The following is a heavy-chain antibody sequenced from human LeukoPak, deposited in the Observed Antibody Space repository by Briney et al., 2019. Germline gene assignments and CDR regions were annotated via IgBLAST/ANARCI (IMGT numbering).Heavy chain of an antibody. Sequence: ASVKVSCKASGYTFTNYGISWVRQAPGQGPEWMGYIIAYNGNTNYAQNFQGRVTMTTDTSTSTAYMELRSLRSDDTAVYYCARDLVRGRRKWENNGMDVWGQGTRVTVSS. V-gene: IGHV1-18*01. CDR3: ARDLVRGRRKWENNGMDV. J-gene: IGHJ6*02. D-gene: IGHD1-26*01. CDR2: IIAYNGNT. CDR1: GYTFTNYG.